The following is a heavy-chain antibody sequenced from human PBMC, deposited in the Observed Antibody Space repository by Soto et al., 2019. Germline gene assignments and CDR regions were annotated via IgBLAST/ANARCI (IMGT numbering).Heavy chain of an antibody. CDR2: INAGNGNT. D-gene: IGHD2-15*01. J-gene: IGHJ6*02. Sequence: ASVKVSCKASGYTFTSYAMHWVRQAPGQRLEWMGWINAGNGNTKYSQKFQGRVTITRDTSASTVYMELSSLRSEDTAVYYCGRDPSFTGMDVWGQGTTVTVSS. V-gene: IGHV1-3*01. CDR3: GRDPSFTGMDV. CDR1: GYTFTSYA.